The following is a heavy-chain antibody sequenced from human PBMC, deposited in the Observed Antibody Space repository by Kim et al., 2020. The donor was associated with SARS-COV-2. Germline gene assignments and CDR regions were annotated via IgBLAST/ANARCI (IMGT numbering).Heavy chain of an antibody. J-gene: IGHJ4*02. CDR1: GGSFSGYY. CDR3: ARKVVVGGGSCYPDY. V-gene: IGHV4-34*01. D-gene: IGHD2-15*01. Sequence: SETLSLTCAVYGGSFSGYYWSWIRQPPGKGLEWIGEINHSGSTNYNPSLKSRVTISVDTSKNQFSLKLSSVTAADTAVYYCARKVVVGGGSCYPDYWGQG. CDR2: INHSGST.